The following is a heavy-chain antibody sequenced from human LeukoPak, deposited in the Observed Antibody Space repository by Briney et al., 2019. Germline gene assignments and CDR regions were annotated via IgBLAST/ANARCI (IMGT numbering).Heavy chain of an antibody. D-gene: IGHD4-23*01. CDR3: ARDYGGNPY. CDR1: GYY. J-gene: IGHJ4*02. V-gene: IGHV4-34*01. Sequence: GYYXXWIRQPPGKGLEWIGEINHSGSTNYNPSLKSRVTISVDTSKNQFSLKLSSVTAADTAVYYCARDYGGNPYWGQGTLVTVSS. CDR2: INHSGST.